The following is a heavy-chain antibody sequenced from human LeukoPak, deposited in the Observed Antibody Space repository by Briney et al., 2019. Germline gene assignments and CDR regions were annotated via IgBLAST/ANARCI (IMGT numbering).Heavy chain of an antibody. D-gene: IGHD3-10*01. J-gene: IGHJ4*02. Sequence: SETLSLTCAVYGGSFSGYYWSWIRQPPGKGLEWIGEINHSGSTNYNPSLKSRVTISVGTSKNQFSLKLSSVTAADTAVYYCARARYYGSGSLSNWGQGTLVTVSS. CDR2: INHSGST. CDR3: ARARYYGSGSLSN. CDR1: GGSFSGYY. V-gene: IGHV4-34*01.